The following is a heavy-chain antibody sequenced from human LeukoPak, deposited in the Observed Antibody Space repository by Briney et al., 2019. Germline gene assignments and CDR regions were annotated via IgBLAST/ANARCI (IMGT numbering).Heavy chain of an antibody. CDR2: IFPGDSDT. V-gene: IGHV5-51*01. CDR3: ASEYCSGGNCYFDY. CDR1: EYSFATYW. Sequence: GASLQISCKGSEYSFATYWIGWVRQLPGQGLEWMGIIFPGDSDTRYSPFFQGQVTISADESISTAYLQWSSLKASDTAIYYCASEYCSGGNCYFDYWGQGTLVTVSS. D-gene: IGHD2-15*01. J-gene: IGHJ4*02.